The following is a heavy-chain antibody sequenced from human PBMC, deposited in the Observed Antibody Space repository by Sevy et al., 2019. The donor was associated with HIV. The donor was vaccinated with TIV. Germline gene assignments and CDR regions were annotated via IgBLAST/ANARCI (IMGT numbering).Heavy chain of an antibody. D-gene: IGHD1-26*01. CDR1: GFTFRTYA. Sequence: GGSLRLSCAASGFTFRTYAFHWVRQAPGRGLEWIGLISSNGDNDLYANSVRGRFTISRDNSMNILYLQMTSLTPDDTAVYYCVRGPEWELTSFLSHWGQGTLITVSS. CDR3: VRGPEWELTSFLSH. J-gene: IGHJ4*02. V-gene: IGHV3-30-3*01. CDR2: ISSNGDND.